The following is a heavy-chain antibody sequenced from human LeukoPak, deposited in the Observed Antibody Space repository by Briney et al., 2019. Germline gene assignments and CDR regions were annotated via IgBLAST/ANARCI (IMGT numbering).Heavy chain of an antibody. Sequence: GESLKISCKGSAYSFTTYWIGWVRQMPGKGLEGMGSIYPGESDTRYSRCFQGQVTISAAKSIHTAYQPWSSLKASDTAIYHCATQTNYSSSSDYWGQGTLVTAS. D-gene: IGHD6-13*01. J-gene: IGHJ4*02. V-gene: IGHV5-51*01. CDR1: AYSFTTYW. CDR3: ATQTNYSSSSDY. CDR2: IYPGESDT.